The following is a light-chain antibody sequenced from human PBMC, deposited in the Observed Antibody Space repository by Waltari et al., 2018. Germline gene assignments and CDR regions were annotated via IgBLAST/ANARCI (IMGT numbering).Light chain of an antibody. J-gene: IGKJ1*01. Sequence: DVVMTQSPLSLPVTLGQPASISCRSSQSLVHSDGNTYLNWFQQRPGQSPRRLIYRVSNRDSGVPDRFSGSGSGNDFTLKISRVEAEDVGIYYCMQGIHWTWTFGQGTRVESK. CDR1: QSLVHSDGNTY. V-gene: IGKV2-30*02. CDR3: MQGIHWTWT. CDR2: RVS.